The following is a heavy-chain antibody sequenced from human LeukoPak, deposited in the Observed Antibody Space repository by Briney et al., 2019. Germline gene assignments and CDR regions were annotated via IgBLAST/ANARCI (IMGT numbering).Heavy chain of an antibody. D-gene: IGHD3-22*01. CDR2: ISYDGSNK. CDR1: GFTFSSYA. Sequence: GRSLRLSCAASGFTFSSYAMHWVRQAPGKGLEWVAVISYDGSNKYYADSVKGRFTISRDNSKNTLYLQMNSLRAEDTAVYYCARGCYYDSSGYYSNWGQGTLVTVSS. J-gene: IGHJ4*02. CDR3: ARGCYYDSSGYYSN. V-gene: IGHV3-30-3*01.